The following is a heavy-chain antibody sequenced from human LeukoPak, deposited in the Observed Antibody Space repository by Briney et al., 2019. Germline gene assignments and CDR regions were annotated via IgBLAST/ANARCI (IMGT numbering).Heavy chain of an antibody. CDR1: GGSISSSSYY. J-gene: IGHJ4*02. Sequence: SETLSLTCTVSGGSISSSSYYRGWIRQPPGKGLEWIGSIYYSGSTYYNPSLKSRVTISVDTSKNQFSLKLSSVTAADTAVYYCARYLLGNPPADFDYWGQGTLVTVSS. CDR2: IYYSGST. V-gene: IGHV4-39*07. CDR3: ARYLLGNPPADFDY.